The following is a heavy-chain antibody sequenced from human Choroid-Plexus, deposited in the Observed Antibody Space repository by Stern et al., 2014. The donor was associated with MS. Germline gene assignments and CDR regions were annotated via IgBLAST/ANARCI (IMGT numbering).Heavy chain of an antibody. V-gene: IGHV3-30*18. Sequence: QVQLVESGGGVAQPGRPLILSCAASGFTFSNFGMHWVRQATGKGLEWVALISYDGSDKYYADSVKGRFTIFRDNSKNTLYMHMNSLRAEDTAVYYCAKDRQWSTYFFDYWGQGSLVTVSS. D-gene: IGHD2-15*01. CDR2: ISYDGSDK. CDR1: GFTFSNFG. J-gene: IGHJ4*02. CDR3: AKDRQWSTYFFDY.